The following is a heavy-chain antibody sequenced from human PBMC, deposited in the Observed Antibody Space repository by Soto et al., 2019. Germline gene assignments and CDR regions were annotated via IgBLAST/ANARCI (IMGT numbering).Heavy chain of an antibody. V-gene: IGHV2-5*02. CDR3: ALGKGERAFDY. D-gene: IGHD2-21*01. J-gene: IGHJ4*02. CDR2: IYWDDDK. Sequence: QITLKESGPTLVKPTQTLTLTCTFSGFSLSTSGVGVGWIRQPPGKALEWLALIYWDDDKRYSPSLKSRLTITKDPSKNQVVLTMTNMDPVDTATYYCALGKGERAFDYWGQGTLVTVSS. CDR1: GFSLSTSGVG.